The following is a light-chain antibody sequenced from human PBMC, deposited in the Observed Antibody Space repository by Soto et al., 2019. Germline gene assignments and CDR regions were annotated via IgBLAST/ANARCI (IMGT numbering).Light chain of an antibody. CDR3: QQANDYPYT. CDR2: SVS. CDR1: QDISVY. J-gene: IGKJ2*01. Sequence: DLQMTQSPFSVSASVGDRVAIACRASQDISVYLAWYQLKPGKAPKLLIHSVSSLASGVPSRFRGSGSGRDFTLTISRLQPEDSATYFCQQANDYPYTFGQGTKLEI. V-gene: IGKV1D-12*01.